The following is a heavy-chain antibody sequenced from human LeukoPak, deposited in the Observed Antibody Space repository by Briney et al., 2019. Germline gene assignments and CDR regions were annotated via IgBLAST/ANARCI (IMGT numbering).Heavy chain of an antibody. V-gene: IGHV3-20*04. J-gene: IGHJ6*03. CDR1: GFTFSSYG. CDR2: INWNGIST. D-gene: IGHD4-17*01. CDR3: ARDLRIDYYYYMDV. Sequence: TGGSLRLSCAASGFTFSSYGMSWVRQAPGKGLEWVSGINWNGISTGYVDSVKGRFTISRDNAKNSLYLQMNSLRAEDTALYYCARDLRIDYYYYMDVWGKGTTVTVSS.